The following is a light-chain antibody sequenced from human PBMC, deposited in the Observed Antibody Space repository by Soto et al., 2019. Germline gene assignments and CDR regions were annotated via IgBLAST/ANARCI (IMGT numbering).Light chain of an antibody. J-gene: IGKJ5*01. CDR1: QSVSSSY. Sequence: EIVLTQSPGTLSLSPGERATLSCRASQSVSSSYLAWYQQQPGQAPRLLIYGASSRATGIPDRFSGSGSGTDVTLTISRLEPEDFAVYYCQQYGSSPITVGQGTRLEIK. V-gene: IGKV3-20*01. CDR3: QQYGSSPIT. CDR2: GAS.